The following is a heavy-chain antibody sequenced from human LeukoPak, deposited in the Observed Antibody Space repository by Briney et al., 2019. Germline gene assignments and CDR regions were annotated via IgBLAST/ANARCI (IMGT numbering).Heavy chain of an antibody. V-gene: IGHV3-23*01. D-gene: IGHD3-22*01. CDR2: ISGSGGST. J-gene: IGHJ3*02. CDR3: ATALTLTKWLSPQRDAFDI. CDR1: GFTFSSYA. Sequence: GGSLRLSCAASGFTFSSYAMSWVRQAPGKGLEWVSAISGSGGSTYYADSAKGRFTISRDNSKNTLYLQMNSLRAEDTAVYYCATALTLTKWLSPQRDAFDIWGQGTMVTVSS.